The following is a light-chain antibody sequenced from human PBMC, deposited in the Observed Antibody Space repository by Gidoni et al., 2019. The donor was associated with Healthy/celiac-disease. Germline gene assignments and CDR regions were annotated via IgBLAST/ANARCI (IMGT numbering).Light chain of an antibody. CDR2: LGS. V-gene: IGKV2-28*01. Sequence: DIVITQSPLSLPVTPGEPASISCRSSQSPMHSNGYNYLDWYLQKPGQSPQLLIYLGSNRASGVPERFSGSGSGTDFTLKISRVEAEDVGVYYCMQALQTPLTFGGGTRVEIK. CDR3: MQALQTPLT. J-gene: IGKJ4*01. CDR1: QSPMHSNGYNY.